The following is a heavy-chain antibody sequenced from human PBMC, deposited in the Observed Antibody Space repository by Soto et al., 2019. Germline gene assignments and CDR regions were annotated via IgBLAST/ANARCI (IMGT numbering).Heavy chain of an antibody. D-gene: IGHD5-12*01. CDR1: GFTIRNYA. V-gene: IGHV3-23*01. Sequence: EVQVLESGGDLVQPGGSLRLSCAASGFTIRNYAMNWVRQAPGKALEWVSGISGSSDRTYYADSVKGRFTISKDTSSNTLYLQMNSLRVEDTAVYHCEGSWTWGQGTMVTVSS. J-gene: IGHJ3*01. CDR3: EGSWT. CDR2: ISGSSDRT.